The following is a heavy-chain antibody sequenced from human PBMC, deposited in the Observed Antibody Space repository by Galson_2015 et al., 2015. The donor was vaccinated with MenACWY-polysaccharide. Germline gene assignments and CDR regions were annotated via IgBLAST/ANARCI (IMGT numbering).Heavy chain of an antibody. D-gene: IGHD6-6*01. V-gene: IGHV3-23*01. J-gene: IGHJ6*03. CDR2: VSDSGDVT. Sequence: SLRLSCAASGFTFSNYAMSWVRQAPGKGLEWVSAVSDSGDVTFYADSVKGRFTISRDNSKNTLFLQMNCLRAEDTALYYCAKAHIAARPGQHIVYCFYTDVVGTGTTVTVSS. CDR3: AKAHIAARPGQHIVYCFYTDV. CDR1: GFTFSNYA.